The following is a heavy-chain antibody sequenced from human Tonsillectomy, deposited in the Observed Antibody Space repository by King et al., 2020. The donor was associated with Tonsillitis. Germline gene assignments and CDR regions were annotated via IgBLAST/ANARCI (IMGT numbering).Heavy chain of an antibody. V-gene: IGHV1-18*01. J-gene: IGHJ4*02. Sequence: EQLVQSGAEVKKPGASVKVSCKASGYTFTSYGISWVRQAPGQGLEWMGWISPYNGNTNYAQKFQGRVTMTTDTSTSTAYMELRSLRSDDTAVYYCARGGSASGWFGESTYYFDYWGQGTLVTVSS. CDR2: ISPYNGNT. CDR1: GYTFTSYG. CDR3: ARGGSASGWFGESTYYFDY. D-gene: IGHD3-10*01.